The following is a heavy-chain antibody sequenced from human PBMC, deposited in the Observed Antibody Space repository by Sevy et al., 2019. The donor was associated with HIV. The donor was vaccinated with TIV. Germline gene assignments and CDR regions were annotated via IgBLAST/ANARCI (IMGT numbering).Heavy chain of an antibody. CDR3: AGVWFRGHDAFDI. J-gene: IGHJ3*02. CDR2: ISAYNGNT. V-gene: IGHV1-18*01. CDR1: GYTFTSYG. Sequence: ASVKVSCKASGYTFTSYGISWVRQAPGQGLEWMGWISAYNGNTNYAQKLQGRVTMTTATSTITAYMELRSLRSDDTAVYYCAGVWFRGHDAFDIWGQGTMVTVSS. D-gene: IGHD3-10*01.